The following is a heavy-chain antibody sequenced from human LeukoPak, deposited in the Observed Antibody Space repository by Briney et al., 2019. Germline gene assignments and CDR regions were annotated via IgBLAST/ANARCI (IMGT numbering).Heavy chain of an antibody. D-gene: IGHD3-10*01. CDR3: AKSFMD. CDR1: GFTFSSFD. CDR2: ISTMSSTK. J-gene: IGHJ4*02. V-gene: IGHV3-48*02. Sequence: GGSLRLSCAVSGFTFSSFDMNWVRQAPGKGLEWVSYISTMSSTKYYADSVKGRFTISRDNAQNSLYLQMNSLRDEDTAVYYCAKSFMDWGQGTLVTVSS.